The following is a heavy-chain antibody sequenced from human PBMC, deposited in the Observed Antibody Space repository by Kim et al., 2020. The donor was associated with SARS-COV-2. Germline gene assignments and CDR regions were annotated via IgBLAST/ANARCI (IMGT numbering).Heavy chain of an antibody. J-gene: IGHJ5*02. V-gene: IGHV7-4-1*02. CDR1: GYTFTRYG. Sequence: ASVKVSCKASGYTFTRYGVNWVRQAPGQGLEWMGWINTNTGNPTYAQGFPGRFALSLDTSVSTAYLQLSSLKPEDSAVYYCARAPAPNWFDPWGQGTLVTVSS. CDR3: ARAPAPNWFDP. CDR2: INTNTGNP.